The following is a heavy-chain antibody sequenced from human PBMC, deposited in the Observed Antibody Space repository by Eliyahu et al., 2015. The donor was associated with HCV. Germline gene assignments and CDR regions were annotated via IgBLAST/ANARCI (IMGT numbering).Heavy chain of an antibody. CDR2: IHYSGST. V-gene: IGHV4-59*01. Sequence: QVQLQESGPGLVKPSETLSLTCTVSGGSITTYYWSWIRQPPGKGLEWIGYIHYSGSTNYNPSLKSRVXISVDTSKNQFSLNLTSVTAADTAVYYCASGGGGIAVAGTGGWFDPWGQGTLVTVSS. D-gene: IGHD6-19*01. CDR3: ASGGGGIAVAGTGGWFDP. CDR1: GGSITTYY. J-gene: IGHJ5*02.